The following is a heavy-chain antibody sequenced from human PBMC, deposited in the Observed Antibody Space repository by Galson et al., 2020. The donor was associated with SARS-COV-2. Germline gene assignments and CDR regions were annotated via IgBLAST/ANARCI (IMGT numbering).Heavy chain of an antibody. CDR3: ARVTQLIGGEVVSNWFDP. D-gene: IGHD3-16*01. J-gene: IGHJ5*02. Sequence: SGPTLVKPTKTLTLTCNFSGFSLTTTGMCVRWIRQPPGKALEWLARIDWDDDKYYSTSLKTRLTISKDTSKNQVVLTMTNMDPVDTATYYCARVTQLIGGEVVSNWFDPWGQGTLVTVSS. CDR2: IDWDDDK. V-gene: IGHV2-70*11. CDR1: GFSLTTTGMC.